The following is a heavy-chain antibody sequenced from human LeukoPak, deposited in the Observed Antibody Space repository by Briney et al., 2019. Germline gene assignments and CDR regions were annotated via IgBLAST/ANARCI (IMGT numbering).Heavy chain of an antibody. CDR2: IYYSGST. V-gene: IGHV4-31*03. CDR1: GGSISSGGYY. CDR3: ARDDSSSSGIDY. Sequence: SQTLSLTCTVSGGSISSGGYYWSWIRQHPGKGLEWIGYIYYSGSTYYNPSLKSRVTISVDTSKNQFSLKLSSVTAADTAVYYCARDDSSSSGIDYWGQGTLVTVSS. D-gene: IGHD6-6*01. J-gene: IGHJ4*02.